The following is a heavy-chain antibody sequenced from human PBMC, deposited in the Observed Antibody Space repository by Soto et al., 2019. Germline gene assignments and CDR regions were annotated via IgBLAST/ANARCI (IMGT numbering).Heavy chain of an antibody. J-gene: IGHJ4*02. D-gene: IGHD6-19*01. V-gene: IGHV1-24*01. CDR2: FDPEDGET. CDR1: GYTLTELS. CDR3: ATENIEVAGLEY. Sequence: ASVKVSCKVSGYTLTELSMHWVGQAPGKGLEWMGGFDPEDGETIYEQKFQGRVTMTEDTSTDTAYMELSSLRSEDTAVYYCATENIEVAGLEYWGQGTLVSVSS.